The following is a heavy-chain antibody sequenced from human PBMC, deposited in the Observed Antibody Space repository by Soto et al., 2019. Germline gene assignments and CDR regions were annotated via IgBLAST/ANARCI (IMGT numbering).Heavy chain of an antibody. V-gene: IGHV4-39*01. CDR2: IYYSGST. Sequence: PSETLSLTCTVSGGSISSSSYYWGWIRQPPGKGLEWIGSIYYSGSTYYNPSLESRVTISVDTSKNQFSLKLSSVTAADTAVYYCARHPRDYSNYYFDYWGQGTLVTVSS. J-gene: IGHJ4*02. D-gene: IGHD4-4*01. CDR3: ARHPRDYSNYYFDY. CDR1: GGSISSSSYY.